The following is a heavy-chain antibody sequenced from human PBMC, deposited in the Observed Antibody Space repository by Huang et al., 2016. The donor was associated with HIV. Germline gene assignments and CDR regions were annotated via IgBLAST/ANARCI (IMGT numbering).Heavy chain of an antibody. CDR1: RFTFSTYA. J-gene: IGHJ4*02. CDR2: ISGSGDKT. Sequence: DVQLLESGGDFVQPGGSLRLSCAASRFTFSTYAMSWVRQAPWKGLEWVSAISGSGDKTYYADSVNGRFTISRDNSKNTLFLQMNSLRAEDTAVYYCAKVPTVVTFHWGQGTLVTVSS. V-gene: IGHV3-23*01. D-gene: IGHD2-21*02. CDR3: AKVPTVVTFH.